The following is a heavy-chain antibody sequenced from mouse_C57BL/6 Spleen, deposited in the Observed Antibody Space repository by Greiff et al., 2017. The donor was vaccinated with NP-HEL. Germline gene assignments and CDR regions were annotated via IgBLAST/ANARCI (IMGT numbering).Heavy chain of an antibody. J-gene: IGHJ4*01. V-gene: IGHV1-82*01. CDR1: GYAFSSSW. CDR2: IYPGDGDT. CDR3: AIYYGNYYAMDY. D-gene: IGHD2-1*01. Sequence: VQLQQPGPELVKPGASVKISCKASGYAFSSSWMNWVKQRPGKGLEWIGRIYPGDGDTNYNGKFKGKATLTADKSSSTAYMQLSSLTSEDSAVYFCAIYYGNYYAMDYWGQGTSVTVSS.